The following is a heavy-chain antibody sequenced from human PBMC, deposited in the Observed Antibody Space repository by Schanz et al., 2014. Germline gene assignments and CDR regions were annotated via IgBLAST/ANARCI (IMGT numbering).Heavy chain of an antibody. CDR1: GYTFTAYG. D-gene: IGHD6-13*01. CDR3: ASSGAGYSSSWDFDY. Sequence: QVQLIQSGAEVKKPGASVKVSCQTSGYTFTAYGINWVRQAPGQGLEWMGRIIPILGIANYAQKFQGRVTITADKSTFTAYMDVSSLRSEDTAVYYCASSGAGYSSSWDFDYWGQGTLVTVSS. V-gene: IGHV1-69*09. CDR2: IIPILGIA. J-gene: IGHJ4*02.